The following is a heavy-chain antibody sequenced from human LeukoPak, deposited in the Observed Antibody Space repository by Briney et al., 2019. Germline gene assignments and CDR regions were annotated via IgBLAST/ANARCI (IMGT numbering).Heavy chain of an antibody. Sequence: GASVKVSCEVSGYTLTELSMHWVRQAPGKGLEWMGGFDPEDGETIYAQKFQGRVTMTEDTSTDTAYMELSSLRSEDTAVYYCATAVWLGRWLDYWGQGTLVTVSS. V-gene: IGHV1-24*01. CDR3: ATAVWLGRWLDY. CDR2: FDPEDGET. J-gene: IGHJ4*02. D-gene: IGHD6-19*01. CDR1: GYTLTELS.